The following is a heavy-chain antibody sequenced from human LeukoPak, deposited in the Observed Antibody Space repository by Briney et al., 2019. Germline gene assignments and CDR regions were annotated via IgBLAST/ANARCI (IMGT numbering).Heavy chain of an antibody. Sequence: SETLSLTCTVSGGSIRSGDHYWGWIRQPPGKGLEWIGNIYYSGTTYYNPSPKSRVTISVDTSKNQFSLKLSSVTAADTAVFYCARRGISQGYYMDAWGKGTTVTISS. CDR3: ARRGISQGYYMDA. CDR2: IYYSGTT. V-gene: IGHV4-39*01. J-gene: IGHJ6*03. CDR1: GGSIRSGDHY. D-gene: IGHD6-13*01.